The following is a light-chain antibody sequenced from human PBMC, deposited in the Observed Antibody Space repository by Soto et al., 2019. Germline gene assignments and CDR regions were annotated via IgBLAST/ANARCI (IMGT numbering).Light chain of an antibody. J-gene: IGKJ2*01. Sequence: EMVLTQSPATLSLSPGERATLSCRASQSVSTYLAWYQQKPGQAPRLLVYDASNRATGIPARFSGSGSGTDFTLTISSLEPEDFAVYYCQQRSNWLYTFGQGTKLEIQ. V-gene: IGKV3-11*01. CDR1: QSVSTY. CDR3: QQRSNWLYT. CDR2: DAS.